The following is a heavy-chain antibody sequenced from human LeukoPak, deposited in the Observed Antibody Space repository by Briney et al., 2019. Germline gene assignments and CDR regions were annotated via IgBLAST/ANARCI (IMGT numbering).Heavy chain of an antibody. CDR3: AKHTYDWFDP. Sequence: GGSVRLSCAASAFTFSSYAMSWVGRAPGKGLEWVSTISDSGGSTYYADSVKGRFTISRDNSKNTMYLQMNSLRADDTAVYYCAKHTYDWFDPWGQGTVVTVSS. D-gene: IGHD2-2*02. CDR1: AFTFSSYA. V-gene: IGHV3-23*01. CDR2: ISDSGGST. J-gene: IGHJ5*02.